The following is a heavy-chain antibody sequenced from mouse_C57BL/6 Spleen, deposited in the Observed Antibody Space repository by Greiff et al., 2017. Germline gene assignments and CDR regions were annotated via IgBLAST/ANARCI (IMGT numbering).Heavy chain of an antibody. J-gene: IGHJ4*01. D-gene: IGHD1-1*01. Sequence: QVQLQQPGAELVKPGASVKLSCKASGYTFTSYWMHWVKQRPGQGLEWIGMIHPNSGSTNYNEKFKSKATLTVDKSSSTAYMQLSSLTSEDSAVYYCARGLDYYGSSCAMDYWGQGTSVTVSS. CDR2: IHPNSGST. CDR3: ARGLDYYGSSCAMDY. V-gene: IGHV1-64*01. CDR1: GYTFTSYW.